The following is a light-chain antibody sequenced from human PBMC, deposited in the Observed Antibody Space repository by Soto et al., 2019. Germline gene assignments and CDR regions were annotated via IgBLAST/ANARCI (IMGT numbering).Light chain of an antibody. CDR2: KAS. CDR3: QHYNSYSEA. J-gene: IGKJ1*01. CDR1: QTISTY. Sequence: DIQMTQSPSPLSASVGDRVTITCRASQTISTYLNWYQQKPGKAPKLLIYKASTLKSGVPSRFSSSGSGTEFTLTISSLQPDDFATYYCQHYNSYSEAFGQGTKVDI. V-gene: IGKV1-5*03.